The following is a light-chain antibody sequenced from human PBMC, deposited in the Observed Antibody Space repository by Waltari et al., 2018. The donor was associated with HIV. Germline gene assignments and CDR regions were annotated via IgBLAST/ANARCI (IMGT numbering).Light chain of an antibody. J-gene: IGLJ2*01. CDR3: GTWDTSLSAVV. Sequence: QSVLTQPPSVSAPPRQKVPISCSGTSSNIGTNYVSSFQQLPGTAPKLLIYENNKRPSGIPDRFSGSKSGTSATLGITGLQTGDEADYYCGTWDTSLSAVVFGGGTKLAVL. CDR2: ENN. V-gene: IGLV1-51*02. CDR1: SSNIGTNY.